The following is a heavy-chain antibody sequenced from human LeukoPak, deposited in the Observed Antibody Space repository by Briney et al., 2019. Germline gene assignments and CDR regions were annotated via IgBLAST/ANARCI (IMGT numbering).Heavy chain of an antibody. CDR1: GFTFSRYG. CDR3: AKGRVGANGYYYYGMDV. D-gene: IGHD1-26*01. V-gene: IGHV3-30*18. J-gene: IGHJ6*02. Sequence: PGGSLRLSCAASGFTFSRYGMHWVRLAPGKGLEWVAVISSDGTNKDYGDSVKGRFTISRDNSKNTLYLQMNSLRGEDTAVYYCAKGRVGANGYYYYGMDVWGQGTTVTVSS. CDR2: ISSDGTNK.